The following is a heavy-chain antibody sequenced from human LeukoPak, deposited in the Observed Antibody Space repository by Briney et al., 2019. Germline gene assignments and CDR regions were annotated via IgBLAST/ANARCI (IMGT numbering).Heavy chain of an antibody. D-gene: IGHD4-23*01. J-gene: IGHJ4*02. CDR2: IYHSGST. Sequence: PSQTLSLTCAVSGGSISSGGYSWRWIRQPPGRGLEWIGYIYHSGSTYYNPSLKSRVTISVDRSKNQFSLKLSSVTAADTAVYYCARLYGGLDYWGQGNLVTVSS. V-gene: IGHV4-30-2*01. CDR3: ARLYGGLDY. CDR1: GGSISSGGYS.